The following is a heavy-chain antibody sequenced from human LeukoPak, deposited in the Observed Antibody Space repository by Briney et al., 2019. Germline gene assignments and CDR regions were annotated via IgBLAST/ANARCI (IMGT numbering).Heavy chain of an antibody. CDR1: GFPVRSRY. Sequence: GGSLRFSCEVSGFPVRSRYMTWVRQPPGKGLECVAVIYSGGTTYHIDSVKGRFTISRDISKSTMYLEMNNLRVEDTATYYCASLEGGPSDGRWGQGTLVIVSS. J-gene: IGHJ1*01. D-gene: IGHD3-3*01. CDR2: IYSGGTT. CDR3: ASLEGGPSDGR. V-gene: IGHV3-53*01.